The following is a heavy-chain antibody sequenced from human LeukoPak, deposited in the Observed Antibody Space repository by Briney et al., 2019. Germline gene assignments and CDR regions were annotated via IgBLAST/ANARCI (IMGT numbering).Heavy chain of an antibody. J-gene: IGHJ4*02. Sequence: ASVKVSCKASGGTFSSYAISWVRQAPGQGLEWMGGIIPIFGTANYAQKFQGRVTITTDESTSTAYMEPRSLRSEDTAVYYCARAYSSSWACGYWGQGTLVTVSS. CDR2: IIPIFGTA. V-gene: IGHV1-69*05. D-gene: IGHD6-13*01. CDR3: ARAYSSSWACGY. CDR1: GGTFSSYA.